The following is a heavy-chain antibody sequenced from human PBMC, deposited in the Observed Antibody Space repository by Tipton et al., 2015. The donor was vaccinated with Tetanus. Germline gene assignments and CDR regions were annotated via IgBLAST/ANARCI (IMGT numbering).Heavy chain of an antibody. CDR1: GASIRGSSDY. D-gene: IGHD4-17*01. J-gene: IGHJ4*02. CDR2: IFYSGST. CDR3: ARGKHTVTFDY. Sequence: TLSLTCTVSGASIRGSSDYWGWIRQPPGKGLEWIGSIFYSGSTYSNPSLKSRVTISVDLSKNQFSLKLSSVTAADTAVYYCARGKHTVTFDYWGQGTLVTVSS. V-gene: IGHV4-39*01.